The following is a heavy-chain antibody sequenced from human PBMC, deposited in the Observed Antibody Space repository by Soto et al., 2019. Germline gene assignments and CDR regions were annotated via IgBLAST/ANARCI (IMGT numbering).Heavy chain of an antibody. CDR2: IYYTGNT. CDR3: ARRHYYDSSDYYPGAFDV. CDR1: GDSVTSGAYS. D-gene: IGHD3-22*01. V-gene: IGHV4-61*08. J-gene: IGHJ3*01. Sequence: SETLSLTCTVSGDSVTSGAYSWSWIRQPPGKGLEWIGFIYYTGNTNHSPSLKSRAYISMDTSKNQLSLTLNSVTAADTVIYYCARRHYYDSSDYYPGAFDVWGQGKMVT.